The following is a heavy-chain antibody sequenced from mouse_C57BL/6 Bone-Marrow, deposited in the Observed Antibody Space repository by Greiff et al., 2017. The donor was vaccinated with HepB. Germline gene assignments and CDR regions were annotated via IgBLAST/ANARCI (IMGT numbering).Heavy chain of an antibody. Sequence: VQLQQSGPELVKPGASVKISCKASGYSFTGYYMNWVKQSPEKSLEWIGEINPSTGGTTYNQKFKAKATLTVDKSSSTAYMQLKSLTSEDSAVYYCARGPVVATGGDYWGQGTSVTVSS. J-gene: IGHJ4*01. D-gene: IGHD1-1*01. CDR3: ARGPVVATGGDY. CDR1: GYSFTGYY. V-gene: IGHV1-42*01. CDR2: INPSTGGT.